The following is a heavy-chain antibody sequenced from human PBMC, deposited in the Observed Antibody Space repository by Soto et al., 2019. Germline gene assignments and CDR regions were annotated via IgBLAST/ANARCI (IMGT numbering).Heavy chain of an antibody. Sequence: ASVKVSCKAPGDTFTSYELNWVRQAPGQGLEWLGVINPHGGSTKYAQKFQGRVTMTRETSRSTDHMELRSLRSDDTAIYYCARSSGGNVGIIIEGSNWFDPWGQGTLVTVSS. J-gene: IGHJ5*02. CDR3: ARSSGGNVGIIIEGSNWFDP. CDR1: GDTFTSYE. D-gene: IGHD3-16*02. CDR2: INPHGGST. V-gene: IGHV1-46*01.